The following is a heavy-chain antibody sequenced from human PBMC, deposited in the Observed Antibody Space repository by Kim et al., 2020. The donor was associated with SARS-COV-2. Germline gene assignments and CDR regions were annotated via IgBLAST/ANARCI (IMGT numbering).Heavy chain of an antibody. CDR1: GFTFSSYA. J-gene: IGHJ4*02. D-gene: IGHD2-21*02. CDR2: ISENGGYT. Sequence: GGSLRLSCAASGFTFSSYAMSWGRQTPGKGLEWVSAISENGGYTNNADSVKGRFKISRDNSKNMVYLQMDSLRAEDTAVYFCAREDSSNYYSFDYWCQGT. V-gene: IGHV3-23*01. CDR3: AREDSSNYYSFDY.